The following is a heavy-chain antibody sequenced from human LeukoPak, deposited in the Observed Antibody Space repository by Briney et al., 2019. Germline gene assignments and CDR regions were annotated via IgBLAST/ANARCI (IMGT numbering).Heavy chain of an antibody. CDR2: MNPNSGNT. Sequence: ASVKVSCKASGYTFTSYGISWVRQAPGQGLEWMGWMNPNSGNTGYAQKFQGRVTMTRNTSISTAYMELSSLRSEDTAVYYCATLPRQQHTTNYYYYGMDVWGQGTTVTVSS. V-gene: IGHV1-8*02. J-gene: IGHJ6*02. CDR3: ATLPRQQHTTNYYYYGMDV. D-gene: IGHD6-13*01. CDR1: GYTFTSYG.